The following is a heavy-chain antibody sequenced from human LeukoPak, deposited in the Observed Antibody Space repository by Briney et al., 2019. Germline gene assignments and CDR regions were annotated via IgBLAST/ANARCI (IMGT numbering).Heavy chain of an antibody. CDR1: GYTFTSYA. Sequence: ASVKVSCKASGYTFTSYAMNWVRQAPGQGLEWMGWINTNTGNPTYAQGFTGRFVLSLDTSVSTAYLQISSLKAEDTAVYYCARDRNDPTYYDFWSGYPNYYYYNGMDVWGQGTTVTVSS. CDR3: ARDRNDPTYYDFWSGYPNYYYYNGMDV. D-gene: IGHD3-3*01. CDR2: INTNTGNP. J-gene: IGHJ6*02. V-gene: IGHV7-4-1*02.